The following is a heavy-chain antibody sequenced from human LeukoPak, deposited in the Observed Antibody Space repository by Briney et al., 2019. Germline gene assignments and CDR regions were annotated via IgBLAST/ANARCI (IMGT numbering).Heavy chain of an antibody. J-gene: IGHJ4*02. Sequence: PSETLSLTCAVYGGSFSGYYWSWLRQPPGKGLEWIGEINHSGSTNYNPSLTSRVTISVDTSKNQFSLKLSSVTAADTAVYYCARGPGSVGDDYWGQGTLVTVSS. CDR2: INHSGST. V-gene: IGHV4-34*01. D-gene: IGHD2-21*02. CDR3: ARGPGSVGDDY. CDR1: GGSFSGYY.